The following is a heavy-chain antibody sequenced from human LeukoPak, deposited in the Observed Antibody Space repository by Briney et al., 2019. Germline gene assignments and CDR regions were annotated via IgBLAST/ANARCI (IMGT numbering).Heavy chain of an antibody. V-gene: IGHV3-9*01. J-gene: IGHJ6*02. CDR2: ISWESGKI. CDR1: GFIFDDYA. CDR3: AKDIRAYDYHGMDV. Sequence: GGSLRLSCAASGFIFDDYAMHWVRHAPGKGLEWVSGISWESGKIDYADSVRGRFTISRDNAKNSLYLQMSSLRADDTALYYCAKDIRAYDYHGMDVWGQGTTVTVSS.